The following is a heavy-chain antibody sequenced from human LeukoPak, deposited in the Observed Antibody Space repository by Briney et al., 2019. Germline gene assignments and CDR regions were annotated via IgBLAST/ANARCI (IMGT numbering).Heavy chain of an antibody. CDR1: GFSFSNYA. D-gene: IGHD3-9*01. Sequence: GGSLRLSCAASGFSFSNYAMSWVRQVPGKGLEWVSAISGRDDSTYYADSVKGRFTISRDTSKNTLYLQMNSLRAEDTAVYYCAKWGYYDVLTGYYDSDYWGQGTLVTVSS. CDR2: ISGRDDST. V-gene: IGHV3-23*01. CDR3: AKWGYYDVLTGYYDSDY. J-gene: IGHJ4*02.